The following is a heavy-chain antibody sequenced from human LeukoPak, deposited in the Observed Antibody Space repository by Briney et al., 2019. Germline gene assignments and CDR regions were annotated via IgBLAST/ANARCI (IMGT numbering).Heavy chain of an antibody. D-gene: IGHD6-19*01. CDR1: GFSLSNYA. CDR3: AREGEQWLVPSY. CDR2: IRSANSHI. J-gene: IGHJ4*02. V-gene: IGHV3-21*01. Sequence: PGESLRLSCVVSGFSLSNYAMNWVRQAPGKGPEWVSYIRSANSHIYYADSVKGRFIISRDNAKNSLYLQMNSLRVEDTAVYYCAREGEQWLVPSYWGQGTLVTVFS.